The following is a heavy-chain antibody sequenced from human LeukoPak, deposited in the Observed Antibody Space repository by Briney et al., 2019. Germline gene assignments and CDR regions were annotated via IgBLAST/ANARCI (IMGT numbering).Heavy chain of an antibody. CDR2: INANSGGT. D-gene: IGHD3-22*01. CDR3: ASLKNSYDSSGYLVTDAFDI. CDR1: GHTFTGYY. Sequence: ASVRVSCKASGHTFTGYYMHWVRQAPGQGLEWMGWINANSGGTNYAQKFQGRVTMTRDTSISTAYMELSRLRSDDTAVYYCASLKNSYDSSGYLVTDAFDIWGQGTMVTVSS. V-gene: IGHV1-2*02. J-gene: IGHJ3*02.